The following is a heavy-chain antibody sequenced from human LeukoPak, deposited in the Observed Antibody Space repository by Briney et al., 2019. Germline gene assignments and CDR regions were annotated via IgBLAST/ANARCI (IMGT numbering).Heavy chain of an antibody. CDR1: GFTFTSSA. V-gene: IGHV1-58*01. Sequence: ASVKVSCKASGFTFTSSAVQWVRQARGQRLEWIGWIVVGSGNTNYAQKFQERVTITRDMSTSTAYMELSSLRSEDTAVYYCAASGSERFSLDYWYFDLWGRGTLVTVSS. CDR3: AASGSERFSLDYWYFDL. J-gene: IGHJ2*01. CDR2: IVVGSGNT. D-gene: IGHD3-10*01.